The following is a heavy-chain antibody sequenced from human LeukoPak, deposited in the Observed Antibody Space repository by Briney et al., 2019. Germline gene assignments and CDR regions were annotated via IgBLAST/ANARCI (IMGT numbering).Heavy chain of an antibody. CDR2: IYYTGST. CDR3: ARYLSSGLDY. J-gene: IGHJ4*02. CDR1: GGSISSYY. Sequence: SQTLSLTCTVSGGSISSYYWSWFRQPPGKGLEWIGYIYYTGSTSYNPSLKSRVTISVDTSKNQFSLELSSVTAADTAVYYCARYLSSGLDYWGQGTLVTVSS. D-gene: IGHD6-19*01. V-gene: IGHV4-59*01.